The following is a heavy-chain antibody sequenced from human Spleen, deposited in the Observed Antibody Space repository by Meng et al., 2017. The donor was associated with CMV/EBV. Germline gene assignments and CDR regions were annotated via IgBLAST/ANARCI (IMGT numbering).Heavy chain of an antibody. CDR3: AKDDYYYGMDV. V-gene: IGHV3-23*03. CDR1: GFTFSSYA. CDR2: IYSGGSST. Sequence: GGSLRLSCAASGFTFSSYAMSWVRQASGTVLEWVSVIYSGGSSTYYADSVKGRFTISRDNSKNTLYLQMNSLRAEDTAVYYCAKDDYYYGMDVWGQGTTVTVSS. J-gene: IGHJ6*02.